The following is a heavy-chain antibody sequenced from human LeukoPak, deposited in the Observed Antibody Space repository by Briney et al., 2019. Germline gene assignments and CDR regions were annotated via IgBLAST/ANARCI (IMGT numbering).Heavy chain of an antibody. CDR1: GFTFSDHW. V-gene: IGHV3-7*01. Sequence: GSLRVSCTTSGFTFSDHWMSWVRQAPGKGLEWVGNINQDGSEINYLESVKGRLSITRDNAKNSLFLHMNNLRVEDTAKYYCARVDGNIAYRPVEDWGQGTLVTVSS. J-gene: IGHJ4*02. CDR2: INQDGSEI. D-gene: IGHD2/OR15-2a*01. CDR3: ARVDGNIAYRPVED.